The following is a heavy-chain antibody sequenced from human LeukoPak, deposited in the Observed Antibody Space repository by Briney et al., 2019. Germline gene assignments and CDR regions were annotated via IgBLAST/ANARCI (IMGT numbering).Heavy chain of an antibody. CDR2: INPNSGGT. CDR1: GYTFTGYY. Sequence: GASVKVTCKASGYTFTGYYMHWVRQAPGQGLEWMGWINPNSGGTNYAQKFQGRVTMTRDTSISTAYMELSRLRSDDTAVYYCARGHRLMVHPLRYWGQGTLVTVSS. CDR3: ARGHRLMVHPLRY. J-gene: IGHJ4*02. D-gene: IGHD2-21*01. V-gene: IGHV1-2*02.